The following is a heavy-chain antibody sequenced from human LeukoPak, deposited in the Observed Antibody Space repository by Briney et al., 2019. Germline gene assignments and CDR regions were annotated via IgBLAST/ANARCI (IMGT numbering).Heavy chain of an antibody. CDR2: ITSSSSYI. Sequence: GGSLRLSCAASGFTFSDESMTWVRQAPGKGLEWVSSITSSSSYICYADSVKGRFAISRDNAKKSLYLQMNSLRAEDTAVYYCARHRTASDYWGQGTLVTVSS. J-gene: IGHJ4*02. V-gene: IGHV3-21*01. CDR1: GFTFSDES. D-gene: IGHD3-16*02. CDR3: ARHRTASDY.